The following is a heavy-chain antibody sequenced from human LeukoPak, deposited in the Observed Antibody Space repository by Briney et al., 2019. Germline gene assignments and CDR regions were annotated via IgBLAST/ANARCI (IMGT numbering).Heavy chain of an antibody. Sequence: GGSLRLSCVASGFTFSSYAMSWVRQAPGKGLEWVSAISGPAGSWDYADSVKGRFTISRDNSKNTLFLQMNSLRAEDTAIYYCAKKVGLVSAPLYYFDVWGQGTLVTVSS. V-gene: IGHV3-23*01. CDR2: ISGPAGSW. CDR1: GFTFSSYA. D-gene: IGHD5/OR15-5a*01. J-gene: IGHJ4*02. CDR3: AKKVGLVSAPLYYFDV.